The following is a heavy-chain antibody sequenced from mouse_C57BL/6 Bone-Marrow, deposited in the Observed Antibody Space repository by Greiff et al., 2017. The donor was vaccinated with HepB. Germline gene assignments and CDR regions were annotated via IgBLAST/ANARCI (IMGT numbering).Heavy chain of an antibody. CDR3: ANYSNYVWFAY. CDR1: GYTFTSYG. J-gene: IGHJ3*01. D-gene: IGHD2-5*01. CDR2: IYPRSGNT. V-gene: IGHV1-81*01. Sequence: VQLVESGAELARPGASVKLSCKASGYTFTSYGISWVKQRTGQGLEWIGEIYPRSGNTYYNEKFKGKATLTADKSSSTAYMELRSLTSEDSAVYFCANYSNYVWFAYWGQGTLVTVSA.